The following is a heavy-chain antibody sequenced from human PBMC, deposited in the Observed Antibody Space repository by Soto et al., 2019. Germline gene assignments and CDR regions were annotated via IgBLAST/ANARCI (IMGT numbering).Heavy chain of an antibody. CDR2: INHSGST. CDR1: GGSFSGYY. V-gene: IGHV4-34*01. D-gene: IGHD3-22*01. CDR3: ASFTYYYDSSGSHDY. Sequence: SETLSLTCAVYGGSFSGYYWSWIRQPPGKGLEWIGEINHSGSTNYNPSLKSRVTISVDTSKNQFSLRLSSVTAADTAVYYCASFTYYYDSSGSHDYWGQGTLVTVSS. J-gene: IGHJ4*02.